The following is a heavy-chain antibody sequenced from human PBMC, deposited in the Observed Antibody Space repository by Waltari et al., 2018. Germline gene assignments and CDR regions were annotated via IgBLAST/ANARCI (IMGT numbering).Heavy chain of an antibody. CDR3: ARHHYDILTGPNWFDP. CDR2: IYYSGST. V-gene: IGHV4-59*01. CDR1: GGSISSYY. Sequence: QVQLQASGPGLVKPSETLSLTCTVSGGSISSYYWSCIRQPPGKGLEWIGYIYYSGSTNYNPSLKSRVTISVDTSKNQFSLKLSSVTAADTAVYYCARHHYDILTGPNWFDPWGQGTLVTVSS. J-gene: IGHJ5*02. D-gene: IGHD3-9*01.